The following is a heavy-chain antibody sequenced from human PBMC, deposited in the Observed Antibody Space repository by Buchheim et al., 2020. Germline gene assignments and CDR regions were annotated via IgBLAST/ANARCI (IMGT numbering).Heavy chain of an antibody. Sequence: EVHLLESGGGLVQPGGSLRLSCAASGFTFNNYAMSWVRQAPGKGLEWVSVISGSGGATDYADSVKGRFTISRDNSKNTLYLQMNSLRADDTAVYYCAKDWWPRDRSFGPWVFWGPGTL. CDR1: GFTFNNYA. CDR2: ISGSGGAT. J-gene: IGHJ4*02. V-gene: IGHV3-23*01. CDR3: AKDWWPRDRSFGPWVF. D-gene: IGHD3-22*01.